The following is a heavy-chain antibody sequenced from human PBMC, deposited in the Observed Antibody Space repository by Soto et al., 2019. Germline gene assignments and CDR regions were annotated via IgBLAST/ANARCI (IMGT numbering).Heavy chain of an antibody. CDR3: ARDPSTAGRFDY. J-gene: IGHJ4*02. Sequence: AASVKVSCTASGYTVTGYDMHWVRQAPGQGLEWIGWINPNSGGTNYAQKFQGWVTMTRDTSISTAYMELSRLRSDDTAVYYCARDPSTAGRFDYWGQGTLVTVSS. V-gene: IGHV1-2*04. CDR2: INPNSGGT. CDR1: GYTVTGYD.